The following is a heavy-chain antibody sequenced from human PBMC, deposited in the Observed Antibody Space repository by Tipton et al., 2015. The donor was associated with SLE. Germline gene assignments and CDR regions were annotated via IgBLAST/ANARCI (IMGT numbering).Heavy chain of an antibody. CDR1: GFTFSNNW. Sequence: SLRLSCAASGFTFSNNWMTWVRLAPGKGLEWVAHIKPDGSEEFYVASVRGRFIISRDNAKSSLSLQMNSLRAEDSAMYYCARCFDDGDGYYMDVWCKGTTVTVSS. CDR2: IKPDGSEE. V-gene: IGHV3-7*01. CDR3: ARCFDDGDGYYMDV. D-gene: IGHD4-17*01. J-gene: IGHJ6*03.